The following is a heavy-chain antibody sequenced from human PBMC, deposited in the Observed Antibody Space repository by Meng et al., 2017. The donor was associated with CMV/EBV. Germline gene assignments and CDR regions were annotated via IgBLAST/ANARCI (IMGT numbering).Heavy chain of an antibody. CDR1: GGSISRHY. D-gene: IGHD3-3*01. J-gene: IGHJ4*02. CDR2: VSYTGNT. V-gene: IGHV4-59*11. CDR3: ARGDQYDFPFDS. Sequence: SGTLSLTCSISGGSISRHYVSWIRQPPGKGLEWVGSVSYTGNTYYSPSLKGRITISLDTSKNRFSLTLNSVITADTAVYFCARGDQYDFPFDSWGQGALVTVSS.